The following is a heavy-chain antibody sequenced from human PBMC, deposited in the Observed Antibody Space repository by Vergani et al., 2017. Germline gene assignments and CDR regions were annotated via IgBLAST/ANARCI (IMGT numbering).Heavy chain of an antibody. Sequence: QVQLQESGQGLVKPSETLSLTCTVSGGSISSYYWSWIRQPPGKGLEWIGYIYYSGSTNYNPSLKSRVTISVDTSKNQFSLKLSSVTAADTAVYYCARVGVRYDFWGGYSDWFDPWGQGTLVTVSS. D-gene: IGHD3-3*01. CDR3: ARVGVRYDFWGGYSDWFDP. J-gene: IGHJ5*02. CDR2: IYYSGST. CDR1: GGSISSYY. V-gene: IGHV4-59*01.